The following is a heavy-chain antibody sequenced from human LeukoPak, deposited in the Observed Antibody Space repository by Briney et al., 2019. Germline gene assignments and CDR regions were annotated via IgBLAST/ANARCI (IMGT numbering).Heavy chain of an antibody. Sequence: SETLSLTCTVSGGSVSTYYWSWIRQPPGKALEWIGYISYSGSPNYNPALKSRVTMSLDTSKNQFSLNLRSVTAADTAIYYCARHGGSWTFGYWGQGTLVTVSS. CDR3: ARHGGSWTFGY. CDR1: GGSVSTYY. V-gene: IGHV4-59*08. CDR2: ISYSGSP. J-gene: IGHJ4*02. D-gene: IGHD6-13*01.